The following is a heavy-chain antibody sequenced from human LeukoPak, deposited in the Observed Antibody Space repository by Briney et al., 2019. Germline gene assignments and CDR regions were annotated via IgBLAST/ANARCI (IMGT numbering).Heavy chain of an antibody. CDR1: GFTFSSYA. D-gene: IGHD3-22*01. Sequence: GGSLRLSCAASGFTFSSYAMHWVRQAPGKGLEWVAVISYDGSNKYYADSVKGRFTISRDNSKNTLYLQVNSLRAEDTAVYYCARDFDSSDYAWGQGTLVTVSS. CDR2: ISYDGSNK. V-gene: IGHV3-30-3*01. J-gene: IGHJ5*02. CDR3: ARDFDSSDYA.